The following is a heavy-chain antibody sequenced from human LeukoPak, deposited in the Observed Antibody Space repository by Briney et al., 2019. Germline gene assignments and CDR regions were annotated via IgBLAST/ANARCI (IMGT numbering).Heavy chain of an antibody. J-gene: IGHJ4*02. CDR1: GYTFTNYG. CDR2: ISGYNGKT. D-gene: IGHD3-10*01. Sequence: GASVKVSCKASGYTFTNYGFSWVRQAPGQGLEWMGWISGYNGKTDYSQKLQGRVTMTTDTSTSTAYMELRSLTSDDTAVHYCARDVGVSQFDSWGQGTLVTVSS. CDR3: ARDVGVSQFDS. V-gene: IGHV1-18*01.